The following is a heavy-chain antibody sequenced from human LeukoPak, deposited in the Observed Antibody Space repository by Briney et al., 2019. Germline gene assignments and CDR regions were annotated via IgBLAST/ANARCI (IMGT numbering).Heavy chain of an antibody. CDR2: VRSKTDGGTT. CDR3: RRDTITASDY. CDR1: GFTFSNAW. J-gene: IGHJ4*02. V-gene: IGHV3-15*01. D-gene: IGHD5-24*01. Sequence: GGSLRLSCAASGFTFSNAWMSWVRQAPGKGLEWVGRVRSKTDGGTTDYAAPVKGRFAISRDDSKNTLYLQMNSLKTEDTAVYYCRRDTITASDYWGQGTLVTVSS.